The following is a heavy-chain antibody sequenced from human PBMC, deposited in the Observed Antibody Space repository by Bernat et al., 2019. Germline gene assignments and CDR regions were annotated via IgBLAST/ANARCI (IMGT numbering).Heavy chain of an antibody. CDR2: ISGSGGST. J-gene: IGHJ3*02. Sequence: EVQLLESGGGLVQPGGSLRLSCAASGFTFSSYAMSWVRQAPGKGLEWVSAISGSGGSTYYADSVKGRFTISRDNSKNTLYLQMNSLRAEDTAVYYCAVGTDYYGSGSYEDAFDIWGQGTMVTVSS. D-gene: IGHD3-10*01. V-gene: IGHV3-23*01. CDR1: GFTFSSYA. CDR3: AVGTDYYGSGSYEDAFDI.